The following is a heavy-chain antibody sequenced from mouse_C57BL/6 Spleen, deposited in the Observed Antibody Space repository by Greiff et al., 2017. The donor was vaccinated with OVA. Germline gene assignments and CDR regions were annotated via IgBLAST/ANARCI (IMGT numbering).Heavy chain of an antibody. V-gene: IGHV1-82*01. CDR1: GYAFSSSW. CDR2: IYPGDGDT. J-gene: IGHJ4*01. Sequence: QVQLQQSGPELVKPGASVKISCKASGYAFSSSWMNWVKQRPGKGLEWIGRIYPGDGDTNYNGKFKGKATLTADKSSSTAYMQLSSLTSEDSAVYFCARNEVYYGSSLYAMDYWGQGTSVTVSS. D-gene: IGHD1-1*01. CDR3: ARNEVYYGSSLYAMDY.